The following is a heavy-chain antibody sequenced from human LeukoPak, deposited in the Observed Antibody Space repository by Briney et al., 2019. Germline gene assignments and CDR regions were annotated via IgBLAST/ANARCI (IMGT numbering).Heavy chain of an antibody. J-gene: IGHJ4*02. Sequence: ASVKVSCKASGYTFSSYDINWVRQATGQGLEWMGWMNPNSGNTGYAQKFQGRVTMTTDTSTSTAYMELRSLRSDDTAVYYCAIAPYCSGGSCYLNYWGQGTLVTVSS. V-gene: IGHV1-8*01. CDR2: MNPNSGNT. CDR3: AIAPYCSGGSCYLNY. CDR1: GYTFSSYD. D-gene: IGHD2-15*01.